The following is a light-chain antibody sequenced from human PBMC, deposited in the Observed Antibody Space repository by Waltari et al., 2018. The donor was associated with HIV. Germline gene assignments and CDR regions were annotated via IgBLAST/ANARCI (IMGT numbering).Light chain of an antibody. CDR1: NIGRTS. J-gene: IGLJ2*01. V-gene: IGLV3-21*02. CDR3: QVWDRSYKEAV. CDR2: DDV. Sequence: SYVLTQPPSLSVAPGQPATIPCGNIGRTSVQWYRQKPGRAPLLVGLDDVDRSSGIPARFSGARSGERATLTIRGVEAGDEADYYCQVWDRSYKEAVFGGGT.